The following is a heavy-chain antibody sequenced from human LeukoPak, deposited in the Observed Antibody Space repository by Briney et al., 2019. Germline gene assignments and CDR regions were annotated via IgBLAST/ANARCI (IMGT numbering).Heavy chain of an antibody. CDR3: ARDGFGSGWPF. Sequence: GGSLRLSCAASGFTFTSYAMNWVRQAPGQGLEWVSSITHNSNFVYYADSVKGRFTISRDNAKNSLYLQMNTLRVEDTAAYYCARDGFGSGWPFWGQGTLVTVSS. CDR2: ITHNSNFV. D-gene: IGHD6-19*01. V-gene: IGHV3-21*01. J-gene: IGHJ4*02. CDR1: GFTFTSYA.